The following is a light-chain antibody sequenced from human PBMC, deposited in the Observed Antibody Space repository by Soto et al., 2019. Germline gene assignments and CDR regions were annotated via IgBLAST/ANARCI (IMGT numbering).Light chain of an antibody. CDR1: QSLVHSDGNTY. J-gene: IGKJ2*01. V-gene: IGKV2-24*01. CDR2: KVA. Sequence: DIVLTQTPLSSPVTLGQPASISFTSSQSLVHSDGNTYLSWLQQRPGQPQRLLIYKVANRFSGVPDRFSGSLAGTYFTLKISRVEAEDVGIYYCMQATHLRQYTFGQGTKLEIK. CDR3: MQATHLRQYT.